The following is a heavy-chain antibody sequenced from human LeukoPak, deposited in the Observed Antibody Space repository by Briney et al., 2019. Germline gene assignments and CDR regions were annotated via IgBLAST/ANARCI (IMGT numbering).Heavy chain of an antibody. V-gene: IGHV4-39*07. J-gene: IGHJ4*02. D-gene: IGHD2-2*01. CDR3: ARTRRYCSSTSCPHFDY. Sequence: SETLSLTCTVSGGSISGSNYYWAWIRQPPGKGLEWIGSIYYSGSTYYNPSLKSRVTISVDTSKNQFSLKLSSVTAADTAVYYCARTRRYCSSTSCPHFDYWGQGTLVTVSS. CDR1: GGSISGSNYY. CDR2: IYYSGST.